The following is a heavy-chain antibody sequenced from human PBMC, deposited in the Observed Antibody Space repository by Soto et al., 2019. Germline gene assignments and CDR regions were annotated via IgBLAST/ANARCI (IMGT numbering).Heavy chain of an antibody. CDR2: ISYDGSNK. V-gene: IGHV3-30-3*01. CDR3: ARGPSSLTRFDY. J-gene: IGHJ4*02. D-gene: IGHD2-2*01. Sequence: LRLSCAASGFTFSSYALHWVRQAPGKGLEWVAVISYDGSNKYYADSVKGRFTISRDNSKNTLYVQMNSLRGEDTAVYYCARGPSSLTRFDYWGQGTLVTVSS. CDR1: GFTFSSYA.